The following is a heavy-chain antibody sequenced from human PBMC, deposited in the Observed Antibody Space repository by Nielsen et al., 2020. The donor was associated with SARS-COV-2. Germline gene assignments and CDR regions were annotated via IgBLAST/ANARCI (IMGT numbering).Heavy chain of an antibody. CDR3: ARHYGTMIVVVITPYYFDY. CDR1: GGSISSGGYY. Sequence: LRLSCTVSGGSISSGGYYWSWIRQHPGKGLEWIGYIYYSGSTYYNPSLKSRVTISVDTSKNQFSLKLSSVTAADTAVYYCARHYGTMIVVVITPYYFDYWGQGTLVTVSS. V-gene: IGHV4-31*03. CDR2: IYYSGST. D-gene: IGHD3-22*01. J-gene: IGHJ4*02.